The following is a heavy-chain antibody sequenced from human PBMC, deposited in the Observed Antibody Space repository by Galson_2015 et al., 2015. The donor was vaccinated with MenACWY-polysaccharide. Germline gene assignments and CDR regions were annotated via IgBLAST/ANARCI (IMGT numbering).Heavy chain of an antibody. CDR3: ARIIARKYTFADS. D-gene: IGHD2-21*01. Sequence: SVKVSCKASGYKFTSYDINWVRQATGQGLEWMGRMNPNSGNTGYAQKFQGRVTMTSSSAMTTAYMELRSLTSEDTAVYYCARIIARKYTFADSWGQGTLVTVSS. CDR1: GYKFTSYD. V-gene: IGHV1-8*01. CDR2: MNPNSGNT. J-gene: IGHJ4*02.